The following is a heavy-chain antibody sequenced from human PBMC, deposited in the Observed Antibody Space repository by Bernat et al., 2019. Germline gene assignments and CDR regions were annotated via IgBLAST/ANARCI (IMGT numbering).Heavy chain of an antibody. CDR3: AKESGYSSGWNHLDY. CDR1: GFTFSSYG. D-gene: IGHD6-19*01. CDR2: IWYDGSNK. V-gene: IGHV3-33*06. J-gene: IGHJ4*02. Sequence: QVQLVESGGGVVQPGRSLRLSCAASGFTFSSYGMHWVRQAPGKGLEWVAVIWYDGSNKYYADSVKGRFTISRDNSKNTLYLQMNSLRAEDTAVYYWAKESGYSSGWNHLDYWGQGTLVTVSS.